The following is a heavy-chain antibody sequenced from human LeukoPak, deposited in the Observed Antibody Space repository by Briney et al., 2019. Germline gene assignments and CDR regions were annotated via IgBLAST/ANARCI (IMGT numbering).Heavy chain of an antibody. CDR1: GFTFSSYG. CDR2: IRYDGSNK. Sequence: GGSLRLSCAASGFTFSSYGMHWVRQALGKGLEWVAFIRYDGSNKYYADSVKGRFTISRDNSKNTLYLQMNSLRAEDTAVYYCARDPYSMVRGVCFDYWGQGTLVTVSS. CDR3: ARDPYSMVRGVCFDY. V-gene: IGHV3-30*02. J-gene: IGHJ4*02. D-gene: IGHD3-10*01.